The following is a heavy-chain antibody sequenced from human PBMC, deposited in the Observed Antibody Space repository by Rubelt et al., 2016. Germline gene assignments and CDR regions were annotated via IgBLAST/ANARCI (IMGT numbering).Heavy chain of an antibody. D-gene: IGHD6-6*01. CDR3: ARGEQLVLPFDY. CDR1: GFTFSSCA. Sequence: QVQLVESGGGVVQPGGSLRLSCAASGFTFSSCAMHWVRQAPGKGLEWVAVILYDGSNKYYADSVKGRFTISRDNSKNTLYLQMNSLRAEDTAVYYCARGEQLVLPFDYWGQGTLVTVSS. CDR2: ILYDGSNK. V-gene: IGHV3-30*04. J-gene: IGHJ4*02.